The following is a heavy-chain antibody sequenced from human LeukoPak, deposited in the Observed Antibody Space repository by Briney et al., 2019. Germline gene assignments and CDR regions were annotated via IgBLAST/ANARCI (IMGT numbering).Heavy chain of an antibody. CDR3: AGAFGGWGGHGGLDGSNP. J-gene: IGHJ5*02. CDR2: IYYSGST. CDR1: GGSISSGGYY. V-gene: IGHV4-31*03. D-gene: IGHD3-10*01. Sequence: PSQTLSLTCTVSGGSISSGGYYWSWIRQHPGKGLEWIGYIYYSGSTYYNPSLKSRVTISVDTSKNQFSLKLSSVTAADTAVYYWAGAFGGWGGHGGLDGSNPGGQGPRVPVSS.